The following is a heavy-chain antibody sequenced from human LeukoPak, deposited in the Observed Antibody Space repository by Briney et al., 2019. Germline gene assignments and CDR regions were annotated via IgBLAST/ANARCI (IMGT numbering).Heavy chain of an antibody. CDR2: IGTAGDT. CDR1: GFTFSSYD. Sequence: GGSLRLSCAASGFTFSSYDMHWVRQATGKGLEWVSAIGTAGDTYYPGSVKGRFTISRENAKSSLYLQMNSLRAGDTAVYYCARSPLGSGQGYYFDYWGQGTLVTVSS. D-gene: IGHD2-15*01. CDR3: ARSPLGSGQGYYFDY. V-gene: IGHV3-13*01. J-gene: IGHJ4*02.